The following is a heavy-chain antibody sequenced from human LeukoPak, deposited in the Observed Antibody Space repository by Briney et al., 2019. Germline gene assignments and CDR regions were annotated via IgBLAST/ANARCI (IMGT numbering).Heavy chain of an antibody. D-gene: IGHD6-19*01. CDR2: IWYDGGNK. J-gene: IGHJ3*02. CDR3: ARDRYSSGWADAFDI. Sequence: GGSLRLSCGASGFTFSNYGMHWVRQAPGKGLEWVAVIWYDGGNKYYADSVKGRFTISRDNSRNTLYLQMNSLRAEDTAVYYCARDRYSSGWADAFDIWGQGTMVTVSS. V-gene: IGHV3-33*01. CDR1: GFTFSNYG.